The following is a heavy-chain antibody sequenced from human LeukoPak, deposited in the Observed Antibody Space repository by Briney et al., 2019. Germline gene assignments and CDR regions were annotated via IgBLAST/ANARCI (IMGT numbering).Heavy chain of an antibody. CDR1: GFTVSSNY. J-gene: IGHJ4*02. Sequence: GGSLRLSCAASGFTVSSNYMSWVRQAPGKGLEWVSVIYSGGSTYYADSVKGRFTISRDNSKNTLYLQMNSLRAEDTAVYYCARDVGKAYFDYWGQGTLVTVSS. CDR3: ARDVGKAYFDY. D-gene: IGHD2-15*01. CDR2: IYSGGST. V-gene: IGHV3-66*01.